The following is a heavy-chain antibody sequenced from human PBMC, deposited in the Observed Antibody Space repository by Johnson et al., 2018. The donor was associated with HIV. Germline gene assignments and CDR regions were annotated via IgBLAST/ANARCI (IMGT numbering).Heavy chain of an antibody. D-gene: IGHD4-17*01. V-gene: IGHV3-30-3*01. CDR1: GFTFSSYA. J-gene: IGHJ3*02. CDR2: ISYDGSNQ. CDR3: AKDSPTNDDYGRFEAFDI. Sequence: VQVVESGGGLIQPGRSLRLSCAASGFTFSSYAMHWVRQAPGKGLAWVAVISYDGSNQYYADSVKGRFTISRDNSKNTLYLQMNSRRAEDTAVYYCAKDSPTNDDYGRFEAFDIWGQGTMVTVSS.